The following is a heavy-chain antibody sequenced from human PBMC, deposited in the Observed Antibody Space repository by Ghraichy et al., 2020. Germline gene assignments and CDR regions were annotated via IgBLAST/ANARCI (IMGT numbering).Heavy chain of an antibody. V-gene: IGHV3-23*01. CDR1: GFTFSSYA. CDR3: AKGERGSCSGGSCYSSDY. CDR2: ISGSGGST. J-gene: IGHJ4*02. Sequence: GGSLRLSCAASGFTFSSYAMSWVRQAPGKGLEWVSAISGSGGSTYYADSVKGRCTISRDNPKNTLYLQMNSLRAEDTAVNYFAKGERGSCSGGSCYSSDYWGQGSLVTVST. D-gene: IGHD2-15*01.